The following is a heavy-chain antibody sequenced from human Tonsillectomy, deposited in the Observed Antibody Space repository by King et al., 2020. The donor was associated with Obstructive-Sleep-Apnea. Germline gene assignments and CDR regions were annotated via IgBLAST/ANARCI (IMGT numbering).Heavy chain of an antibody. CDR3: ARDGGRSYDNDY. CDR1: GFPFNGYT. D-gene: IGHD3-10*01. CDR2: ISSSADSI. Sequence: VQLVESGGGLVQPGGSLRLSCVASGFPFNGYTMMWVRQAPGKGLEWLAYISSSADSIYYGDSVKGRFTVSRDNAKNSLFLQMNSLRVEDTAVYYCARDGGRSYDNDYWGLGTLVTVSS. V-gene: IGHV3-48*01. J-gene: IGHJ4*02.